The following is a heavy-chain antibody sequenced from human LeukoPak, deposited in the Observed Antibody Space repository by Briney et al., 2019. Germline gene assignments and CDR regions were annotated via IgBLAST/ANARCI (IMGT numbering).Heavy chain of an antibody. CDR3: ARDAGYSSSWFYALDI. D-gene: IGHD6-13*01. Sequence: GGSLRLSCAASGFTFSSYEMNWVRQAPGKGLEWVSYISSSGSAIYYADSVKGRFTISRDNAENSLYLQMNSLRADDTAVYYCARDAGYSSSWFYALDIWGQGTMVTVSS. CDR2: ISSSGSAI. J-gene: IGHJ3*02. V-gene: IGHV3-48*03. CDR1: GFTFSSYE.